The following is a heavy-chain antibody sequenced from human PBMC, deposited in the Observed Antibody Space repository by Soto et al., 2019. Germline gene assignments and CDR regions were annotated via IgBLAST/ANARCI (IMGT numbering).Heavy chain of an antibody. V-gene: IGHV3-23*01. D-gene: IGHD3-10*01. Sequence: LRLSCAASGFIFSSYSMSCVRQAPGKGLEWVSGFRTGGDDGTTYYADSVKGRFTISRDNSKNTLFLQMNSLRAEDTAIYYCAKKVNSGPGSQYFDYWGQGTLVTVSS. CDR1: GFIFSSYS. J-gene: IGHJ4*02. CDR3: AKKVNSGPGSQYFDY. CDR2: FRTGGDDGTT.